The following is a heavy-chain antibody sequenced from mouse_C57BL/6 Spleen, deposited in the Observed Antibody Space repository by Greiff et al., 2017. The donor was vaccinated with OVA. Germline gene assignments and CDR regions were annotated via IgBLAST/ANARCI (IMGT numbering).Heavy chain of an antibody. Sequence: QVQLQQSGAELVRPGASVTLSCKASGYTFTDYEMHWVKQTPVHGLEWIGAIDPETGGTAYNQKFKGKAILTADKSSSTAYMELRSLTSEDSAVYYCTREGYYGSKGYWGQGTTLTVSS. J-gene: IGHJ2*01. CDR3: TREGYYGSKGY. CDR1: GYTFTDYE. V-gene: IGHV1-15*01. CDR2: IDPETGGT. D-gene: IGHD1-1*01.